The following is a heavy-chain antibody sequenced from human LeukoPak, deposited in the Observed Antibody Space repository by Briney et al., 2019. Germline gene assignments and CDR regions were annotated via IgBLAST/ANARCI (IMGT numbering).Heavy chain of an antibody. J-gene: IGHJ1*01. CDR2: INPNSGGT. CDR3: ATREMNVDYAAPEH. V-gene: IGHV1-2*02. Sequence: ASVKVSCKASGYTFTGYYMHWVRQAPGQGLEWMGWINPNSGGTNYAQKFQGRVTMTRDTSISTAHMELSRLRSDDTAVYYCATREMNVDYAAPEHWGQGTLVTVSS. D-gene: IGHD4-17*01. CDR1: GYTFTGYY.